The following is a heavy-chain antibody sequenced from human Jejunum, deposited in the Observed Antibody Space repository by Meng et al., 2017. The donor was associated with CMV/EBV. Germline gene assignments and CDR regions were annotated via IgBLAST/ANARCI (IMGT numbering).Heavy chain of an antibody. Sequence: EVQLVVSGGGLTQPGGSLRLFCAASGFTVSSNYMSWVRQAPGKGLEWVSHIYAGGTTYYADSVKGRFTISRDNSKNTVSLQMNSLRVEDTAVYYCMIGSRPEDYWGQGTLVTVSS. CDR3: MIGSRPEDY. CDR2: IYAGGTT. D-gene: IGHD6-6*01. V-gene: IGHV3-53*01. CDR1: GFTVSSNY. J-gene: IGHJ4*02.